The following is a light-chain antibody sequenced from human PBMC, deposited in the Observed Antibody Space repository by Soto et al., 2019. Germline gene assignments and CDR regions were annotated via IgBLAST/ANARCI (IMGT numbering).Light chain of an antibody. CDR1: ESMSSGH. CDR2: GTF. Sequence: EIVLTQSAGTLSLCPGERATVSCWASESMSSGHLVWFQQRLGQAPRLLIYGTFIRATGIPERFSGSGSGKDYTLTNSRLEPEDFAVYFCQHYGSSLTFGGGTRVEI. V-gene: IGKV3-20*01. CDR3: QHYGSSLT. J-gene: IGKJ4*01.